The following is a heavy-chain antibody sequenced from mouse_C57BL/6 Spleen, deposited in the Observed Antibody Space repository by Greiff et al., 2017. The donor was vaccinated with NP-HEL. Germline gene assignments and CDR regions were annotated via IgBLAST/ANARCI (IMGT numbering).Heavy chain of an antibody. V-gene: IGHV1-82*01. CDR3: ASPYYDYDPFAY. J-gene: IGHJ3*01. CDR2: IYPGDGDT. D-gene: IGHD2-4*01. CDR1: GYAFSSSW. Sequence: VQLQQSGPELVKPGASVKISCKASGYAFSSSWMNWVKQRPGKGLEWIGRIYPGDGDTNYNGKFKGKATLTADKSSSTAYMQLSSLTSEDSAVYFCASPYYDYDPFAYWGQGTLVTVSA.